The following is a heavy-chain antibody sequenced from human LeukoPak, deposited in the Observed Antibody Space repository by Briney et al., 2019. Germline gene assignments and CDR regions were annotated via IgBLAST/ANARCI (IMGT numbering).Heavy chain of an antibody. D-gene: IGHD2-8*01. CDR1: GGSISSSSYY. J-gene: IGHJ5*02. CDR3: ARGFCTDGVCYTFDP. V-gene: IGHV4-39*07. Sequence: SETLSLTCTVSGGSISSSSYYWGWIRQPPGKGLEWIGSIYYSGSTNYNPSLKSRVTISVDTSKNQISLRLSSVTAADTAVYYCARGFCTDGVCYTFDPWGQGTLVTVSS. CDR2: IYYSGST.